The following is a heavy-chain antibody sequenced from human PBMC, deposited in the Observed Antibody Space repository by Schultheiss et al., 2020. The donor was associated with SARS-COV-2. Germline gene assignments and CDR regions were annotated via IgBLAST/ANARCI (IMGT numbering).Heavy chain of an antibody. D-gene: IGHD4-17*01. Sequence: GGSLRLSCAASGFTFSSYAIHWVRQAPGKGLEWVAVISYDGSNKYYADSVKGRFTISRDNSKNTLYLQMNSLRAEDTAVYYCATPPNYGDFDYWGQGTLVTVSS. J-gene: IGHJ4*02. V-gene: IGHV3-30*04. CDR2: ISYDGSNK. CDR1: GFTFSSYA. CDR3: ATPPNYGDFDY.